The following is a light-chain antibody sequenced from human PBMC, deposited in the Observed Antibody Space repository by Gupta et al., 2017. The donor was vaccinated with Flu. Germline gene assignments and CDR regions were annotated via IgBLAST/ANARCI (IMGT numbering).Light chain of an antibody. Sequence: QSVLTQPPSVSAAPRQRVTISCSGSSSNIGNNVVNWYKPVPGKAPKLLIYYDNLRPSGVADRFSGSKSDTSVSLTISGLQAEDEADYYCAAWDDARNGWVFGGGTKLTVL. J-gene: IGLJ3*02. CDR2: YDN. CDR3: AAWDDARNGWV. CDR1: SSNIGNNV. V-gene: IGLV1-36*01.